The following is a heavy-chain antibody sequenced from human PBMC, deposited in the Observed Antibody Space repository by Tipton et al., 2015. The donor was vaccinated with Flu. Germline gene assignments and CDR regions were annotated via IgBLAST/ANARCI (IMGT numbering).Heavy chain of an antibody. D-gene: IGHD3-16*01. Sequence: SLRLSCAASGFTFSSYEMHWVRQGPGKGLVWVSHISNDGTSTTYADSVKGRFSISRDNAKNTLYLQMNSLRVEDTAVYYCARGSTGGSVLAFWGQGTLVTVSS. CDR1: GFTFSSYE. CDR2: ISNDGTST. CDR3: ARGSTGGSVLAF. J-gene: IGHJ4*02. V-gene: IGHV3-74*01.